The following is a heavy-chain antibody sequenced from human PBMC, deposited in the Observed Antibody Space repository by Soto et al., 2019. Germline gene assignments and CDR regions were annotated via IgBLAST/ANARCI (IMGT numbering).Heavy chain of an antibody. D-gene: IGHD6-19*01. Sequence: SETLSLTCTVSGGSISSGGYYWSWIRQHPGKGLEWIGYIYYSGSTYYNPSLKSRVTISVDTSKNQFSLKLSSVTAADTAVYYCARGVDRQWADYWGQGTLVTVPQ. CDR3: ARGVDRQWADY. J-gene: IGHJ4*02. CDR1: GGSISSGGYY. V-gene: IGHV4-31*03. CDR2: IYYSGST.